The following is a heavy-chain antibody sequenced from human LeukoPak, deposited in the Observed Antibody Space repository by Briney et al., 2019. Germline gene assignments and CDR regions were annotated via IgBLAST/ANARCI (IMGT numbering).Heavy chain of an antibody. CDR1: GGSINNYW. J-gene: IGHJ4*02. D-gene: IGHD2-15*01. Sequence: SSETLSLTCSVSGGSINNYWWNWIRQPPGKGLEWIGYIYYSGSTSYNPSLKSRLTISVDTSLNQFSLKLNSVTAADTAVYYCARYCSGGDCYSKALDYWGQGILVTVSS. V-gene: IGHV4-59*01. CDR2: IYYSGST. CDR3: ARYCSGGDCYSKALDY.